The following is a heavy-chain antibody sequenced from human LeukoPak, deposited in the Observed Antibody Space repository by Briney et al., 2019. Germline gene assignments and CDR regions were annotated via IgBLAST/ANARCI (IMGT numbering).Heavy chain of an antibody. V-gene: IGHV3-11*01. CDR1: GFTFSDFY. Sequence: GGSLRLSCAASGFTFSDFYMSWIRQAPGKGLGWVSYISSSNSTIYYADSVKGRFTISRDNAKKSLYLQMNSLRAEDTAVYYCARDQTVGIDYWGQGTLVTVSS. CDR3: ARDQTVGIDY. J-gene: IGHJ4*02. D-gene: IGHD4-23*01. CDR2: ISSSNSTI.